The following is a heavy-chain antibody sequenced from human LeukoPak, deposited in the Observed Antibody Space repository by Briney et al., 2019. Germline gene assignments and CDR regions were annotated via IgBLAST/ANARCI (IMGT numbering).Heavy chain of an antibody. V-gene: IGHV3-23*01. CDR2: ISGSGPST. D-gene: IGHD3-22*01. Sequence: GGSLRLSCAASGFTFQNYAMSWVRQAPGKGLEWASSISGSGPSTDYADSVKGRFTISRDKSKNTLYLQMNSLRAEDTAVYYCARLPTFYYDSSHYHYDYWGQGTLVAVSS. CDR3: ARLPTFYYDSSHYHYDY. J-gene: IGHJ4*02. CDR1: GFTFQNYA.